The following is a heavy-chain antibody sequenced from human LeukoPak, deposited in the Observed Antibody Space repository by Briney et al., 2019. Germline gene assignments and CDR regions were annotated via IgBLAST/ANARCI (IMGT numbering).Heavy chain of an antibody. Sequence: GGSLRLSCAASGFTFSSYAMSWVRQAPGKGLEWVSAISGSGGSTYYADSVKGRFTISRDNSKNTLYLQMNSLRAEDTAVYYCARDYDSSGYYYFDYWGQGTLVTVSS. CDR2: ISGSGGST. CDR3: ARDYDSSGYYYFDY. CDR1: GFTFSSYA. V-gene: IGHV3-23*01. J-gene: IGHJ4*02. D-gene: IGHD3-22*01.